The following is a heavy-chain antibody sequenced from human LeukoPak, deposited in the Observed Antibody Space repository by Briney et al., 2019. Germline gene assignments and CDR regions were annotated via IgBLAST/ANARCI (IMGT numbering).Heavy chain of an antibody. J-gene: IGHJ6*03. CDR1: GFTFSTYW. D-gene: IGHD6-19*01. Sequence: GGSLRLSCAASGFTFSTYWMHWVRQAPGKGLEWVANIKTDGSDMRYADSVKGRFTISRDNAKNSLYLQMNSLRAEDTALYYCARSGVAVANYYYYYMDVWGKGTTVTVSS. V-gene: IGHV3-7*03. CDR3: ARSGVAVANYYYYYMDV. CDR2: IKTDGSDM.